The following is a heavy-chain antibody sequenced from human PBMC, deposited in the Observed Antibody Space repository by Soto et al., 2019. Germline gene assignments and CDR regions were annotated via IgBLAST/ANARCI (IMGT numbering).Heavy chain of an antibody. J-gene: IGHJ5*02. CDR1: GFTFSASD. CDR3: ARQASYWQGGGGWLDP. D-gene: IGHD2-8*02. CDR2: IGTLHDT. V-gene: IGHV3-13*01. Sequence: EVQLVESGGGSVQPGGSLGLSCAASGFTFSASDMHWVRQTTGGGLEWVAAIGTLHDTYYPDSVKGRFTISRDNARHSLNLQMNSLRAGDTGVYYCARQASYWQGGGGWLDPWGQGTLVTVSS.